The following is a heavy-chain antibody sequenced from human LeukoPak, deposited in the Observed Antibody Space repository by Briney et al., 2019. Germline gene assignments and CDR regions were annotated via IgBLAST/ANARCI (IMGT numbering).Heavy chain of an antibody. CDR2: INAGNGNT. D-gene: IGHD3-3*01. V-gene: IGHV1-3*01. J-gene: IGHJ3*02. Sequence: ASVKVSCKASGYTFTSYAMHWVRQAPGQRLEWMGWINAGNGNTKYSQKFQGRVTITRDTSASTAYMELSSLRSEDTAVYYCARGGYDFWSGYRRIDAFDIWGQGTMVTVSS. CDR3: ARGGYDFWSGYRRIDAFDI. CDR1: GYTFTSYA.